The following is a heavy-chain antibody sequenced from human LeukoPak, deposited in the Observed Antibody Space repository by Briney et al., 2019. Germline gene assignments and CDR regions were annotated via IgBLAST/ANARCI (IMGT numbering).Heavy chain of an antibody. D-gene: IGHD3-22*01. CDR3: ARSPRDYYDSSGYFPDY. CDR1: GYTFTGYY. CDR2: INANSGGT. Sequence: ASVKVSCKASGYTFTGYYMHWVRQAPGQGLEWMGWINANSGGTNYAQKFQGRVTMTRDTSISTAYMELSRLRSDDTAVYYCARSPRDYYDSSGYFPDYWGQGTLVTVSS. V-gene: IGHV1-2*02. J-gene: IGHJ4*02.